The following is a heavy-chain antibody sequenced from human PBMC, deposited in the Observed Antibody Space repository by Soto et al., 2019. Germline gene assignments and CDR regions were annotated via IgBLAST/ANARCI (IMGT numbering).Heavy chain of an antibody. J-gene: IGHJ3*01. V-gene: IGHV3-30-3*01. CDR3: ARGRATVTQTAAFDV. CDR1: GFTFSSNA. Sequence: GGSLRLSCAASGFTFSSNAMHWVRQAPGKGLEWVAVISYDGSTKYYADSVKGRFTISGDNSKNTLYLQMNSLTAEDTAVYYCARGRATVTQTAAFDVWGQGTMVTVSS. D-gene: IGHD4-17*01. CDR2: ISYDGSTK.